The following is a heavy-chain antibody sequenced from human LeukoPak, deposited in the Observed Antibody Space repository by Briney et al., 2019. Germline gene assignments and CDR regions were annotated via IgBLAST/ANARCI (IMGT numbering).Heavy chain of an antibody. CDR2: ISSSSSTI. CDR3: ARVVVRGVVSYAFDI. V-gene: IGHV3-48*01. J-gene: IGHJ3*02. CDR1: GFTFSSYS. D-gene: IGHD3-10*01. Sequence: GGSLRLSCAASGFTFSSYSMNWVRQAPGKGLEWVSYISSSSSTIYYADSVKGRFTISRDNAKNSLYLQMNSLRAEDTAVYYCARVVVRGVVSYAFDIWGQGTMVTVSS.